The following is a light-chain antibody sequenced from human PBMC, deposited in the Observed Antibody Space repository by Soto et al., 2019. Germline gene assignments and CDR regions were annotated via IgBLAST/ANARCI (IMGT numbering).Light chain of an antibody. CDR2: EVS. J-gene: IGLJ2*01. V-gene: IGLV2-23*02. CDR1: SSDVGSYNL. CDR3: CSYAGSSTLV. Sequence: QSALTQPASVSGSPGQSITISCTGTSSDVGSYNLVSWYQQHPGKAPKLMIYEVSKPPSGVSNRFSGSNSGNTASLTISGLQSEDEADYYCCSYAGSSTLVFGGGTKLTVL.